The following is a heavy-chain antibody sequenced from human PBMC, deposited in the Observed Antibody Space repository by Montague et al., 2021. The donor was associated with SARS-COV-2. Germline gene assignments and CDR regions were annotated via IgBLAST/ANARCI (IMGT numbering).Heavy chain of an antibody. Sequence: TLSLTCTVSGGSISSDYYYWSWIRQPAGKGLEWNGRNNSNGNTNYYPSLKSRVTISADTSENQLYLKLSSVTAADAAVYYCARVGRAATDDFDYWGQGILVTVSS. D-gene: IGHD6-13*01. J-gene: IGHJ4*02. CDR1: GGSISSDYYY. V-gene: IGHV4-61*02. CDR2: NNSNGNT. CDR3: ARVGRAATDDFDY.